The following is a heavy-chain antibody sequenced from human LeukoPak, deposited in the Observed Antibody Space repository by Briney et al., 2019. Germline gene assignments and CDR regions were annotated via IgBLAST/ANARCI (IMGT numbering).Heavy chain of an antibody. J-gene: IGHJ4*02. D-gene: IGHD6-19*01. Sequence: GGSLRLSCAASGFTFSNYNMNWVRQAPGKGLEWVSSISSSSSYIYYADSVKGRFTISRDNAKNSLYLQMNSLRAEDTAVYYCARDPNPYSSGWYDYWGQGTLVTVSS. CDR3: ARDPNPYSSGWYDY. CDR2: ISSSSSYI. V-gene: IGHV3-21*01. CDR1: GFTFSNYN.